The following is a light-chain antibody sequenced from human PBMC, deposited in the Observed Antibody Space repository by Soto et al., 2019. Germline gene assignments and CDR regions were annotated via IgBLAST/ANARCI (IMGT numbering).Light chain of an antibody. Sequence: SFRTRPPSASETPGQTVSISCSGSNSNIASNTVNWYQHLPGTAPKLLIYYNNQRPSGVPDRFSGSKSGTSASLAISGLQSEDESDDYCAAWDDTLNRYVFGTGTKVTVL. J-gene: IGLJ1*01. CDR2: YNN. CDR3: AAWDDTLNRYV. V-gene: IGLV1-44*01. CDR1: NSNIASNT.